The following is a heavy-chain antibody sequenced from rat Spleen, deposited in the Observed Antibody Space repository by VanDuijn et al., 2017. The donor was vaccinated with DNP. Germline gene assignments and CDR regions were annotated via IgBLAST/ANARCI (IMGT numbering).Heavy chain of an antibody. D-gene: IGHD1-2*01. V-gene: IGHV5-25*01. CDR2: ISTSGVTT. J-gene: IGHJ2*01. Sequence: EVQLVESGGGLVQPGRSLKVSCAVSGFTFSNYDMAWVRQAPTKGLEWVATISTSGVTTFYRDSVKGRFIVSRDNAKSTLNLHMDSLRSEDTATYYCARQGYYSSYISDYFYYWGQGVMVTVSS. CDR3: ARQGYYSSYISDYFYY. CDR1: GFTFSNYD.